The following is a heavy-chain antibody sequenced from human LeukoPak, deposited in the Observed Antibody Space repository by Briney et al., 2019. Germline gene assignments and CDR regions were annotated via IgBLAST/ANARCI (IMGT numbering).Heavy chain of an antibody. Sequence: SETLSLTCTVSGGSISSYYWTWIRQHPGKGLEWIGYIYYTGGTYYNPSLESRVTISVDTSKNQFSLRLNSVTAADTAVYYCARVPRHTAMVVDNWGQGTLVTVSS. CDR2: IYYTGGT. J-gene: IGHJ4*02. D-gene: IGHD5-18*01. V-gene: IGHV4-59*06. CDR1: GGSISSYY. CDR3: ARVPRHTAMVVDN.